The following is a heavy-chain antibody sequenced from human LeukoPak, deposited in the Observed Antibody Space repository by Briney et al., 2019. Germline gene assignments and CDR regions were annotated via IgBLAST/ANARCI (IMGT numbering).Heavy chain of an antibody. CDR1: GFTFSTYW. CDR2: INSDGSNP. Sequence: GGSLRLSCAASGFTFSTYWMHWVRQAPAKGLMWVARINSDGSNPIYTDSVKGRFTISRDNPKNTLYLQMNGLRAEDTAVYYCARIDDYGGFWGQGTLVTVSS. CDR3: ARIDDYGGF. V-gene: IGHV3-74*01. J-gene: IGHJ4*02.